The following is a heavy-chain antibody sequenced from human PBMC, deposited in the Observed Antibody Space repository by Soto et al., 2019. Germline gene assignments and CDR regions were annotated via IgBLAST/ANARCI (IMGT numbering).Heavy chain of an antibody. V-gene: IGHV4-34*01. CDR2: ISHSGST. J-gene: IGHJ4*02. CDR3: ARDKITGLFDY. CDR1: GGPFSGHY. D-gene: IGHD2-8*02. Sequence: SETLSLTCAVSGGPFSGHYWSWLRQPPGKGLEWIGEISHSGSTNYNPSLNSRVTISVDTSKNQFSLKLTSVTAADTAVYYCARDKITGLFDYWGQGTLVTVSS.